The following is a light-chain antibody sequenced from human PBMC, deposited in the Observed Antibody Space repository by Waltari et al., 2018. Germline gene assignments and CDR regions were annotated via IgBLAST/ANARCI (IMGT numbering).Light chain of an antibody. V-gene: IGKV1-5*01. J-gene: IGKJ4*01. CDR2: DAS. Sequence: DIQMTQSPSTLSASVGDRVSITCRASQSIVSWLAWYQQRPGKAPKLLIYDASPLESGVPSRFSGSGSGTDFTLIISGLHPDDFGTYYCQQYNTYSLTFGGGTTVEIK. CDR1: QSIVSW. CDR3: QQYNTYSLT.